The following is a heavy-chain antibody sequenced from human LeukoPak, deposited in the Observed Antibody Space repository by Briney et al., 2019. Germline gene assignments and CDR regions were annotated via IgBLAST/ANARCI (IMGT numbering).Heavy chain of an antibody. J-gene: IGHJ4*02. CDR3: AHIVNYYDPQSLFDY. Sequence: ASVKVSCKASGGTFSSYAISWVRQAPGQGLEWMGGIIPIFGTANYAQKFQGRVTITTDESTSTAYMELSSLRSEDTAVYYCAHIVNYYDPQSLFDYWGQGTLVTVSS. CDR1: GGTFSSYA. V-gene: IGHV1-69*05. CDR2: IIPIFGTA. D-gene: IGHD3-22*01.